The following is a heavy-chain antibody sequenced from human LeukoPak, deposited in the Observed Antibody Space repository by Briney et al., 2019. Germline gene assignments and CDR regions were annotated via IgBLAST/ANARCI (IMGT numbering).Heavy chain of an antibody. J-gene: IGHJ4*02. Sequence: GASVKVSCKPSGYTFTVNYLHWVRQAPGQGLEWVGWMNPNSGVTGYAQNFQGRVTMTRDTSISTAYMVLSSLTSDDTAVYYCTRGAGTSWFDYWGQGSLVTVSS. CDR3: TRGAGTSWFDY. V-gene: IGHV1-2*02. CDR1: GYTFTVNY. D-gene: IGHD2-2*01. CDR2: MNPNSGVT.